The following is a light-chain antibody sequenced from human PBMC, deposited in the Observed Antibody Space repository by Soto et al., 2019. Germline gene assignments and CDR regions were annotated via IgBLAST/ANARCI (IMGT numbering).Light chain of an antibody. CDR3: TSYTTSSTLYV. Sequence: QSVLTQPASVSGSPGQSITISCTGTSSDVGVYNYVSWYQQHPGEAPKLMIYEIRNRPSGVSNRFSGSKSGNTASLTISGLQAEDEADYYCTSYTTSSTLYVFGTGTKVTV. CDR1: SSDVGVYNY. V-gene: IGLV2-14*01. J-gene: IGLJ1*01. CDR2: EIR.